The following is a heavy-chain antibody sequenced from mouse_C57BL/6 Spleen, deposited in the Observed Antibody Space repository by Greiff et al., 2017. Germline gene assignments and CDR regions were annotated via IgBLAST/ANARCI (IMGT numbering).Heavy chain of an antibody. V-gene: IGHV6-6*01. CDR2: IRNNANNHAT. CDR1: GFTFSDAW. CDR3: TRDADFDY. J-gene: IGHJ2*01. Sequence: EVQVEESGGGLVQPGGSMKLSCAASGFTFSDAWMDWVRQSPEKGLEWVADIRNNANNHATSYAESVKGRFSISSADYNSCVDLHTHSLRAEGTGIYYCTRDADFDYWGQGTTLTGSS.